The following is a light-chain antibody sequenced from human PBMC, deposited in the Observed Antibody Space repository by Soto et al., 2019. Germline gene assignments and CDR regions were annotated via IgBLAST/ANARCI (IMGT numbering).Light chain of an antibody. CDR3: QQYNTSYS. J-gene: IGKJ2*03. CDR1: QSISSW. Sequence: DIPMTQSPSTLSASVGDRVTITCRARQSISSWLAWYQQKPGKAPKLLIYDASILESGVPSRFSGSGSGTELHLTISRLHDDDFATYYCQQYNTSYSFGQGTKLEIK. V-gene: IGKV1-5*01. CDR2: DAS.